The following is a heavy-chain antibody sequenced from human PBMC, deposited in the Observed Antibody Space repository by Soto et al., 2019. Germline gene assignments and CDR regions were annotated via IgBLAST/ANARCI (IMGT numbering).Heavy chain of an antibody. D-gene: IGHD4-17*01. V-gene: IGHV4-61*01. CDR1: GGSVSSGSYY. CDR3: ARDYGKVAP. Sequence: QVQLQESGPGLVKPSETLSLTCTVSGGSVSSGSYYWSWIRQPPGKGLEWIGYIYYSGSTNYNPSLKSRVTISVDTSKNQFSLKLSSVTAADTAVYYCARDYGKVAPWGQGTLVTVSS. J-gene: IGHJ5*02. CDR2: IYYSGST.